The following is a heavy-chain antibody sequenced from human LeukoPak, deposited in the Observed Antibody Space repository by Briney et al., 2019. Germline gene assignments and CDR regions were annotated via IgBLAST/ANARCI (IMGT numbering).Heavy chain of an antibody. J-gene: IGHJ4*02. CDR2: IIPILGIA. CDR3: ARGGYYYDSSGYYPFDY. V-gene: IGHV1-69*02. CDR1: GGTFSSYT. D-gene: IGHD3-22*01. Sequence: GSSVKVSCKASGGTFSSYTISWVRQAPGQGLEWMGRIIPILGIANYAQKFQGRVTITADKSTGTAYMELSSLRSEDTAVYYCARGGYYYDSSGYYPFDYWGQGTLVTVSS.